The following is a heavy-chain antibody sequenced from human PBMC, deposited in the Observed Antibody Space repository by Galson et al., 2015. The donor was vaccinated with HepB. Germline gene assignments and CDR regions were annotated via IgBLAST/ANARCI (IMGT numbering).Heavy chain of an antibody. CDR3: ARVRTTVTTAFEI. V-gene: IGHV3-48*02. Sequence: SLRLSCAASGFTFSSYSMNWVRQAPGKGLEWVSYISSSSSTIYYADSVKGRFTISRDNAKNSLYLQMNSLRDEDTAVYYCARVRTTVTTAFEIWGQGTMVTVSS. D-gene: IGHD4-17*01. J-gene: IGHJ3*02. CDR1: GFTFSSYS. CDR2: ISSSSSTI.